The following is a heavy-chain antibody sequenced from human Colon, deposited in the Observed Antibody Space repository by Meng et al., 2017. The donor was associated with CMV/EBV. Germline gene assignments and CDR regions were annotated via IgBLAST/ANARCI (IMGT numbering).Heavy chain of an antibody. Sequence: SGYTFTSYTMHWVRQAPGQRLEWMGWISAGNGDTKYSQKFQGRLTITSDTSASTAYMELSSLRAEDTAIYFCARVPVGTSRYYTSDYWGQGTLVTVSS. CDR1: GYTFTSYT. D-gene: IGHD3-3*01. CDR3: ARVPVGTSRYYTSDY. J-gene: IGHJ4*02. V-gene: IGHV1-3*01. CDR2: ISAGNGDT.